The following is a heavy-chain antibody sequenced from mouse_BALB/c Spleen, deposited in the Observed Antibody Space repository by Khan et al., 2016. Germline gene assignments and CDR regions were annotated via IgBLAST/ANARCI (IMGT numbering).Heavy chain of an antibody. CDR2: ILPGSGST. V-gene: IGHV1-9*01. CDR1: GYTFSSYW. J-gene: IGHJ2*01. D-gene: IGHD4-1*01. Sequence: QVQLQQSGAELMKPGASVKISCKATGYTFSSYWIEWVKQRPGHGLEWIGEILPGSGSTNYNEKFKGKATFTADTSSNTAYMQLSSLTSEDSAVYYCARLGREDYFDYWGQGTTLTVSS. CDR3: ARLGREDYFDY.